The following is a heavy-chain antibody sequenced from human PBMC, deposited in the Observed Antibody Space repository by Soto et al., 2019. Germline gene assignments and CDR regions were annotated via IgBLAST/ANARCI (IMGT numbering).Heavy chain of an antibody. D-gene: IGHD6-13*01. CDR1: GGSISSSSYY. CDR3: ATCIAATGTPGY. V-gene: IGHV4-39*01. Sequence: PSETLSLTCTVSGGSISSSSYYWGWIRQPPGKGLEWIGSISYSGSTHYNPSLKSRVTISVDTSKNQFSLKLNSVTAADTAVYYCATCIAATGTPGYWGQGTLVTVSS. CDR2: ISYSGST. J-gene: IGHJ4*02.